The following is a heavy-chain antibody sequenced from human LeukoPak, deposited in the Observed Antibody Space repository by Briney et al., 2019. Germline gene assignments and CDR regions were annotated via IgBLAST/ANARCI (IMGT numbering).Heavy chain of an antibody. CDR1: GFNFNTYG. J-gene: IGHJ6*03. CDR3: AKDSRAALVGPYYMDV. Sequence: GGSLRLSCAASGFNFNTYGMYWVRQAPGKGLEWVAFIRYDETNEYYADSVKGRFTISRDNSKNTLYLQMNSLRTEDTAVYYCAKDSRAALVGPYYMDVWGKGTTVTISS. D-gene: IGHD6-25*01. V-gene: IGHV3-30*02. CDR2: IRYDETNE.